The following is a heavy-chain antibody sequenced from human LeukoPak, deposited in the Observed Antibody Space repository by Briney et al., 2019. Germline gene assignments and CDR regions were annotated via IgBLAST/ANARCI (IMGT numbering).Heavy chain of an antibody. D-gene: IGHD3/OR15-3a*01. CDR1: GFTFSNYG. CDR2: IGTSISRT. J-gene: IGHJ4*02. CDR3: ANSDSD. Sequence: GGSLRLSCAASGFTFSNYGMSWVRQAPGKGLEWVSGIGTSISRTYYADSVKGRFTISRDNSKNTLYLQMNSLRVEDTAVYYCANSDSDWGRGTLVSVSS. V-gene: IGHV3-23*01.